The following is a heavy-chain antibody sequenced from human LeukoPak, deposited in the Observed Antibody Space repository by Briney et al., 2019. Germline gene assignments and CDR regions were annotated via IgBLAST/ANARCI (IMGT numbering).Heavy chain of an antibody. CDR2: ISSTGGTI. J-gene: IGHJ3*02. D-gene: IGHD2-15*01. CDR1: VFTFRNYL. CDR3: ARGYSRAAFDI. Sequence: GGSLRLSCAASVFTFRNYLMNWVRQAPGKGLEWVSFISSTGGTIYYADSVKGRFTVSRDNGKNSLLLQMNSLRAEDTALYYYARGYSRAAFDIWGQGTVVAVSS. V-gene: IGHV3-48*01.